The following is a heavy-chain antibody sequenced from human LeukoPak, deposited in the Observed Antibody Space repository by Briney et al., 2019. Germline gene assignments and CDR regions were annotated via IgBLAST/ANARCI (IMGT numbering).Heavy chain of an antibody. Sequence: SETLSLTCTVSGGSISSGAYYWSWLRQPAGTGLESLGRFYTTGSTNYNPSLKSRVTISVDTARNQFSLKLSSVTAADTAVYYCARDVYASETYYVGHWGQGILVTVSS. J-gene: IGHJ4*02. CDR2: FYTTGST. CDR1: GGSISSGAYY. D-gene: IGHD3-10*01. CDR3: ARDVYASETYYVGH. V-gene: IGHV4-61*02.